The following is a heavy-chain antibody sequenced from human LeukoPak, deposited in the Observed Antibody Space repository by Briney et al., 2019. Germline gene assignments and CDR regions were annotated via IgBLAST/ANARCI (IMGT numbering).Heavy chain of an antibody. V-gene: IGHV1-2*02. CDR1: GYTFSGSY. Sequence: GASVKVSCKASGYTFSGSYMYWVRQAPGQGLEWMGWINPNSGVTHYAQKFQGRVTMTRDTSIGTPYMELNRLTSDDTAVYHCASGSSLDGSSGWPTHYYWGQGTLVTVSS. CDR3: ASGSSLDGSSGWPTHYY. J-gene: IGHJ4*02. D-gene: IGHD6-19*01. CDR2: INPNSGVT.